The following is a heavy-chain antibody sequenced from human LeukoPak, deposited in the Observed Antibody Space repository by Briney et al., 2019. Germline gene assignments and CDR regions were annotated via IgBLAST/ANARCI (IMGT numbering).Heavy chain of an antibody. V-gene: IGHV3-30-3*01. CDR1: GFTFSGYA. J-gene: IGHJ4*02. CDR3: ANTRAVAGTC. D-gene: IGHD6-19*01. CDR2: ISYDGSNK. Sequence: GGSLRLSCAASGFTFSGYAMHWVRQAPGKGLEWVAVISYDGSNKYYADSVKGRFTISRDNSKNTLYLQMNSLRAEDTAVYYCANTRAVAGTCWGQGTLVTVSS.